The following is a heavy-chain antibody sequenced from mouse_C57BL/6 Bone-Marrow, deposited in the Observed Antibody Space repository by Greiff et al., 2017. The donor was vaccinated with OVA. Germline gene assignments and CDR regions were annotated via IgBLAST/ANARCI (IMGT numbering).Heavy chain of an antibody. V-gene: IGHV5-17*01. CDR1: GFTFSDYG. J-gene: IGHJ2*01. CDR2: ISSGSSTI. Sequence: EVTVVASRVCLVKPGGSLKLSCATSGFTFSDYGMHWVRQAPEKGLEWVAYISSGSSTIYNADTVKGRFTISRDNAKNTLFLQMTSLRSEDTAMYYCARRSSYYFDYWGQGTTLTVSS. CDR3: ARRSSYYFDY.